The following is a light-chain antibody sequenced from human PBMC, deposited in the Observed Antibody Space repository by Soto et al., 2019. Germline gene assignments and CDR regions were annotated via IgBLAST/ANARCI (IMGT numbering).Light chain of an antibody. J-gene: IGKJ2*01. Sequence: EIVMTQSPATLAVSPGERAALSCRASQSVSSNFAWYQQKPGQAPRLLIYGAPSRATGTPARFSGSGSGTEFTLTISSLQSEDFAVYYCQQYNNWPYTFGLGTKLEMK. CDR2: GAP. CDR1: QSVSSN. V-gene: IGKV3-15*01. CDR3: QQYNNWPYT.